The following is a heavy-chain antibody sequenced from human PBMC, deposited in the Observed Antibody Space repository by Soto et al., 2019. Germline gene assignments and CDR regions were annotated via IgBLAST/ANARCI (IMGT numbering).Heavy chain of an antibody. V-gene: IGHV1-18*01. CDR3: AGIRDLRFFDWLYFDY. D-gene: IGHD3-9*01. CDR2: ISAYNGNT. J-gene: IGHJ4*02. CDR1: GYTFTNYA. Sequence: QVQLVQSGVEVKKPGASVKVSCKASGYTFTNYAIIWVRQAPGQGLEWMGWISAYNGNTNYAQKFQGRVTMTTDTSPTTAYMELRRLRSDDTAVFYCAGIRDLRFFDWLYFDYWGQGTLVTVSS.